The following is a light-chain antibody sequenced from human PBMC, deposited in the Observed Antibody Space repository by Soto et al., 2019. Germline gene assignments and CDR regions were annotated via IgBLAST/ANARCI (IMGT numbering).Light chain of an antibody. J-gene: IGKJ4*01. Sequence: EIVMTQSPATLSVSPGETATLSCRASQSVSYNLAWYQQKPGQGPRLLIYGAVTRATGIPARFSGSGSGTEFTLTISSLQSEDFAVYDCQQYKNWPPLTFGGGTKVEIK. CDR1: QSVSYN. V-gene: IGKV3-15*01. CDR3: QQYKNWPPLT. CDR2: GAV.